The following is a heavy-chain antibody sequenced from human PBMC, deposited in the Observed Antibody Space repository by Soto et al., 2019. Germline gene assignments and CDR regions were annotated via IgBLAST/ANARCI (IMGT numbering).Heavy chain of an antibody. CDR2: ISAYNGNT. D-gene: IGHD3-3*01. CDR1: GYTFTSYG. Sequence: ASVKVSCKASGYTFTSYGISWVRQAPGQGLEWMGWISAYNGNTNYAQKLQGRVTMTTDTSTSTAYMELRSLRSDDTAVYYCARDCTIFGVVIIDYYYSMDVWGQGTTVTVSS. CDR3: ARDCTIFGVVIIDYYYSMDV. V-gene: IGHV1-18*01. J-gene: IGHJ6*02.